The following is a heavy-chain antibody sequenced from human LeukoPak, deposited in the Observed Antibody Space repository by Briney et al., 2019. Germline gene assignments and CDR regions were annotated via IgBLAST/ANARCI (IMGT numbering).Heavy chain of an antibody. CDR2: ISAYNGNT. CDR3: ARSPMVRERALIDY. Sequence: ASVKVSCKAPGYTFTSYGISWVRQAPGQGLEWMGWISAYNGNTNYAQKLQGRVTMTTDTSTSTAYMELRSLRSDDTAVYYCARSPMVRERALIDYWGQGTLVTVSS. CDR1: GYTFTSYG. J-gene: IGHJ4*02. V-gene: IGHV1-18*01. D-gene: IGHD3-10*01.